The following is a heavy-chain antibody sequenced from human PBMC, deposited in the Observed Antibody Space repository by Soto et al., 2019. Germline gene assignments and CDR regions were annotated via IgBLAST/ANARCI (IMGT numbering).Heavy chain of an antibody. CDR1: GFTFSSYA. CDR2: ISGSGGST. Sequence: GGSLRLSCAASGFTFSSYAMSWVRQAPGKELEWVSAISGSGGSTYYADSVKGRFAISRDNSKNTLYLQMNSLRAEDTAVYYCAKDVRDMPTVYLDYWGQGTLVTVSS. D-gene: IGHD4-17*01. V-gene: IGHV3-23*01. CDR3: AKDVRDMPTVYLDY. J-gene: IGHJ4*02.